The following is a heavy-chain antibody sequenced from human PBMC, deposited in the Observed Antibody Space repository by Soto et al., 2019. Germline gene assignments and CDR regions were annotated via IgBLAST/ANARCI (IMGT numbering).Heavy chain of an antibody. Sequence: QVQVQESGPGLVKPSETLSLTCTVSGGSISSYYVSWIRQSAGKGLEWIGGIDTSGTTNYNPSLKSRVTMSVDASKSQFSLNLSSVTAADTAVYYCARGPRGYVYYHGMDVWGQGTTVTVSS. CDR3: ARGPRGYVYYHGMDV. D-gene: IGHD3-16*01. J-gene: IGHJ6*02. CDR2: IDTSGTT. CDR1: GGSISSYY. V-gene: IGHV4-4*07.